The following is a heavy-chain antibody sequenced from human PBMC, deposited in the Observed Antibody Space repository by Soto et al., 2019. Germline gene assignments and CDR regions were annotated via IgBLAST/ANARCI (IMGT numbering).Heavy chain of an antibody. CDR3: AAEVGFGPLFDY. Sequence: QVQLQESGPGLVKPSQTLSPTCTVSGGSISSGGYYWSWIRQHPGKGLEWIGYIYYSGSTYYNPSLKSRVTISVDTSKNQFSLKLSSVTAADTAVYYCAAEVGFGPLFDYWGQGTLVTVSS. D-gene: IGHD3-3*01. CDR2: IYYSGST. V-gene: IGHV4-31*03. CDR1: GGSISSGGYY. J-gene: IGHJ4*02.